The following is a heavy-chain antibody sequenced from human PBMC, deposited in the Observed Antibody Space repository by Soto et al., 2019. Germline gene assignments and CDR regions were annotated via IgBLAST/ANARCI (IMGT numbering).Heavy chain of an antibody. CDR1: GYSFTRYW. D-gene: IGHD4-4*01. V-gene: IGHV5-51*01. J-gene: IGHJ3*02. CDR3: ARHGSNYAFDI. Sequence: GESLKISCKGSGYSFTRYWIGWVRQMPGKGLEWMGIIYPGDSDTRYSPSFQGQVTISADKSNSTAYLRWSSLKASDTDMYDCARHGSNYAFDIWGQGTMVTVSS. CDR2: IYPGDSDT.